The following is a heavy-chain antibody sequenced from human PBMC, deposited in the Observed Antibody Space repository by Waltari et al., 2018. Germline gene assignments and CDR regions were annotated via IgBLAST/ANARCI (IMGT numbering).Heavy chain of an antibody. CDR2: ITPFNGNT. V-gene: IGHV1-45*02. CDR3: AKGGGVAGTHAFDI. Sequence: QMQLVQSGAEVKKTGSSVKVSCKASGYTFTYRYLHWVRQAPGQALEWMGWITPFNGNTNYAQKFQDRVTITRDRSMSTAYMELSSLRSEDTAMYYCAKGGGVAGTHAFDIWGQGTRVTV. J-gene: IGHJ3*02. D-gene: IGHD6-19*01. CDR1: GYTFTYRY.